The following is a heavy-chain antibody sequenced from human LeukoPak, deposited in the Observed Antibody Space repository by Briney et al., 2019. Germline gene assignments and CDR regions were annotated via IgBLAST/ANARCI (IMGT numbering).Heavy chain of an antibody. CDR2: IKSKTDGETT. D-gene: IGHD1-20*01. CDR3: TIRITGTTLDY. J-gene: IGHJ4*02. V-gene: IGHV3-15*01. CDR1: GFTFSNAW. Sequence: GGSLRLSCAASGFTFSNAWMSWVRQAPGKGLEWVSRIKSKTDGETTDYAAPVKGRFTISRDDSKNTLYLQMNSLRTEDTAVYYCTIRITGTTLDYWGQGTLVTVSS.